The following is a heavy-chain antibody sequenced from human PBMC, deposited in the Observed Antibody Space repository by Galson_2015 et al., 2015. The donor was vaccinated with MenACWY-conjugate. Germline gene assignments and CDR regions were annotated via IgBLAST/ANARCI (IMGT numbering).Heavy chain of an antibody. V-gene: IGHV4-38-2*01. CDR1: GYSISNGYY. Sequence: ETLSLTCDVSGYSISNGYYWGWIRQPPGKGLEWIGIIYNTGNTYYNASLKSRVTMSVDTSKNQFSLKLTSVTAADSAVYYCARLTRYSGSFYFPYWGQGTLVTVSS. CDR3: ARLTRYSGSFYFPY. D-gene: IGHD1-26*01. J-gene: IGHJ4*02. CDR2: IYNTGNT.